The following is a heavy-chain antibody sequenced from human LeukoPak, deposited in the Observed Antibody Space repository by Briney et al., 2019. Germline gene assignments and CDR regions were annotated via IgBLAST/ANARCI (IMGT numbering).Heavy chain of an antibody. J-gene: IGHJ3*02. CDR2: IYHSGST. D-gene: IGHD1-14*01. V-gene: IGHV4-39*07. CDR1: GGSISSSSYY. CDR3: ARNRDDAFDI. Sequence: SETLSLTCTVSGGSISSSSYYWGWIRQPPGKGLEWIGSIYHSGSTYYNPSLKSRVTISVDTSKNQFSLKLSSVTAADTAVYYCARNRDDAFDIWGQGTMVTVSS.